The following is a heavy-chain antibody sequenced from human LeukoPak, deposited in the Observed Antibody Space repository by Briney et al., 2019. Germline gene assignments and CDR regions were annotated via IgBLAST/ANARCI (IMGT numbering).Heavy chain of an antibody. V-gene: IGHV4-4*02. Sequence: PSETLSLTCAVSGGSISSSNWWSWVRQPPGKGLEWIGEIYHSGSTNYNPSLKSRVTISVDKSKNQFSLKLSSVTAADTAVYYCASNNGSGSYYSPPDYWGQGTLVTVSS. D-gene: IGHD3-10*01. CDR2: IYHSGST. CDR1: GGSISSSNW. J-gene: IGHJ4*02. CDR3: ASNNGSGSYYSPPDY.